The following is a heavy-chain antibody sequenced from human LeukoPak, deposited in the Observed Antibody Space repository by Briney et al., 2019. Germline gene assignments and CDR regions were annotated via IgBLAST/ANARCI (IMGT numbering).Heavy chain of an antibody. V-gene: IGHV3-74*01. CDR2: IKTDGSIA. CDR3: ARTPSIVGYTSRELGHWYFDP. D-gene: IGHD6-13*01. J-gene: IGHJ2*01. Sequence: GGSLRLSCAASGFSFSFYWMHWVRQAPGKGPVWVSRIKTDGSIADYADSVKGRFTISRDNAKNTLYLQMNGLRAEDTAVYYCARTPSIVGYTSRELGHWYFDPWGRGTPVTVSS. CDR1: GFSFSFYW.